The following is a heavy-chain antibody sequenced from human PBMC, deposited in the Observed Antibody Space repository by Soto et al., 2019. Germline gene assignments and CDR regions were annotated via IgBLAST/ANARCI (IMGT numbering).Heavy chain of an antibody. CDR1: GYSFTDYH. Sequence: ASVKVSCKASGYSFTDYHIHWVRQAPGQGLEWLGRINPKSGGTSTAQKFQGWVTMTRDRSISTVYMELTRLRSDDTAVYFCARGHSTDCSNGVCSFFYNHDMDVWGQGTTVTVSS. V-gene: IGHV1-2*04. CDR2: INPKSGGT. D-gene: IGHD2-8*01. CDR3: ARGHSTDCSNGVCSFFYNHDMDV. J-gene: IGHJ6*02.